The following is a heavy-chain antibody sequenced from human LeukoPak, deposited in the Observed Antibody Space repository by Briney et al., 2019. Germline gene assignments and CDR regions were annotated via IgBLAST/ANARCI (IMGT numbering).Heavy chain of an antibody. CDR3: ARIGYSSSSFDY. CDR2: MKQDGSVK. J-gene: IGHJ4*02. Sequence: GGSLRLSCAACGFTFINYWMSWVRQAPGKGLEWVANMKQDGSVKYYVDSMKGRFTISRDNATNSLYLQVSGLRAEDTAVYFCARIGYSSSSFDYWGQGVLVTVYS. CDR1: GFTFINYW. D-gene: IGHD6-6*01. V-gene: IGHV3-7*03.